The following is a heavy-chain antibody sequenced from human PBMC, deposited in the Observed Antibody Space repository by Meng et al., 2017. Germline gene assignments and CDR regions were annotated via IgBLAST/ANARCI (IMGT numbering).Heavy chain of an antibody. CDR1: GYTSTGYY. D-gene: IGHD3-10*01. CDR2: INPNSGGT. Sequence: QGQWVSSGAEVKTTGASGNVACKASGYTSTGYYMHWVRQAPGQGLEWMGRINPNSGGTNYAQKFQGRVTMTRDTSISTAYMELSRLRSDDTAVYYCARMNYGSGSRRLDYWGQGTLVTVSS. CDR3: ARMNYGSGSRRLDY. J-gene: IGHJ4*02. V-gene: IGHV1-2*06.